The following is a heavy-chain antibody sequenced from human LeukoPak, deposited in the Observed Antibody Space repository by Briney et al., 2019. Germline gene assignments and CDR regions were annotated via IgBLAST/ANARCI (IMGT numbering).Heavy chain of an antibody. V-gene: IGHV4-59*01. D-gene: IGHD3-22*01. CDR1: GGSISSYY. J-gene: IGHJ4*02. CDR2: IYYSEST. CDR3: ARLVYYYDSSGYLYYFDY. Sequence: SETLSLTCTVSGGSISSYYWSWIRQPPGKGLEWIGYIYYSESTNYNPSLKSRVTISVDTSKNQFSLKLSSVTAADTAVYYCARLVYYYDSSGYLYYFDYWGQGTLVTVSS.